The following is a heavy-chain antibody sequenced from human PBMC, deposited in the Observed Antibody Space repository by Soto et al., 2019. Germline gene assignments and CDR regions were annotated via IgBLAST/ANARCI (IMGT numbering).Heavy chain of an antibody. Sequence: QVQLVQSGAEVRKPGSSVKVSCKASGGTFSRHAISWVRQAPGQGLEWMGGIIPIFGTANHAQKFQGRVTIIADESTSKVYMELSSLRSEDKAMYYCARGWGYDSNDYYYAYWGQGTLVIVSS. CDR2: IIPIFGTA. CDR1: GGTFSRHA. CDR3: ARGWGYDSNDYYYAY. V-gene: IGHV1-69*01. J-gene: IGHJ4*02. D-gene: IGHD3-22*01.